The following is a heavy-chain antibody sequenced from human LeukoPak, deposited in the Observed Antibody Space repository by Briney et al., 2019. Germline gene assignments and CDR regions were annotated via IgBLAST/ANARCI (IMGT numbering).Heavy chain of an antibody. J-gene: IGHJ4*02. CDR2: IYYSGST. CDR1: GGSISSYY. D-gene: IGHD3-3*01. CDR3: ARASVFGVVTPLDY. Sequence: PSETLSLTCTVSGGSISSYYWSWIRQPPGKGLEWIGYIYYSGSTNYNPSLKSRVTISVDTSKNQFSLKLSSVTAADTAVYYCARASVFGVVTPLDYWGQGTLVTVSS. V-gene: IGHV4-59*01.